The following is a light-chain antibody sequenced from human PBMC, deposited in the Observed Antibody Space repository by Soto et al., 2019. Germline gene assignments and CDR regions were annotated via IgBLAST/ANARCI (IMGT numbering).Light chain of an antibody. V-gene: IGKV1-12*01. CDR2: AAS. Sequence: TSTCRASQGISSWLAWYQQKPGKAPKLLIYAASSLQSGVPSRYRGSGSGPQSTHSFSSLEPEDSPAYYGQHHTTSPLTFGQGTKVDIK. J-gene: IGKJ1*01. CDR3: QHHTTSPLT. CDR1: QGISSW.